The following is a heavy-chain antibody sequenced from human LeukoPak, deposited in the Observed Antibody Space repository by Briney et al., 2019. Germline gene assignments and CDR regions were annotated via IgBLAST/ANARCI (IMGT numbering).Heavy chain of an antibody. Sequence: GGSLRLSCAASGFTVSSNYMSWVRQAPGKGLEWVSVIYSGGRTYYTDSVKGRFTISRDKSKNTLYLQMNSLRAEDTAVYYCARPRGWAVGLTYWGQGTLVTVSS. CDR3: ARPRGWAVGLTY. V-gene: IGHV3-53*01. J-gene: IGHJ4*02. CDR1: GFTVSSNY. D-gene: IGHD3-16*01. CDR2: IYSGGRT.